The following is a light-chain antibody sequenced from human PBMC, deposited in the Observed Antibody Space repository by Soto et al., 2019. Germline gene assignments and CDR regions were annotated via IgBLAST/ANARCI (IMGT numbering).Light chain of an antibody. CDR3: QQCIYWPLFT. CDR2: GAS. V-gene: IGKV3-15*01. CDR1: HSVSSF. Sequence: EIVMTQSPATLSVSPGDSVTLSCRASHSVSSFLAWYQHRPGQPPRLLIYGASTRATGVPARFSGSGSGSDFTLTISSLQSEDCAVYFCQQCIYWPLFTFGQGTRLEI. J-gene: IGKJ5*01.